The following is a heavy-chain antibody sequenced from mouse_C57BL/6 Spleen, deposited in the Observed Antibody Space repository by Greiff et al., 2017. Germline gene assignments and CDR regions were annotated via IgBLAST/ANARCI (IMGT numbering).Heavy chain of an antibody. V-gene: IGHV1-64*01. Sequence: QVQLQQPGAELVKPGASVKLSCKASGYTFTSYWMHWVKQRPGQGLEWIGMIHPNSGSTNYNEKFKSKATLTVDKSSSTAYMELRSLTSEDSAVYYCAPYDYDEFDYWGQGTTLTVSS. CDR1: GYTFTSYW. CDR2: IHPNSGST. J-gene: IGHJ2*01. D-gene: IGHD2-4*01. CDR3: APYDYDEFDY.